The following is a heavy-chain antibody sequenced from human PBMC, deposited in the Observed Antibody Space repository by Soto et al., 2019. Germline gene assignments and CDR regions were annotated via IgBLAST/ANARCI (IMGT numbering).Heavy chain of an antibody. V-gene: IGHV3-53*01. CDR1: GFTVSSNY. J-gene: IGHJ6*02. Sequence: GGSLRLSCAASGFTVSSNYMSWVRQAPGKGLEWVSVIYSGGSTYYADSVKGRFTISRDNSKNTLYLQMNSLRAEDTAVYYCAREGLYSGYGINDYYGMDVWGQGTTVTVSS. D-gene: IGHD5-12*01. CDR3: AREGLYSGYGINDYYGMDV. CDR2: IYSGGST.